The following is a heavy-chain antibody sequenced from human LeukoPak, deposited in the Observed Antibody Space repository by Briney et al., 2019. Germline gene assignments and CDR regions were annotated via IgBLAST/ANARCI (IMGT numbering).Heavy chain of an antibody. CDR3: ARGEPYYYYMDV. CDR1: GLTFSSYA. CDR2: ISYDGSNK. J-gene: IGHJ6*03. Sequence: GGSLRLSCAASGLTFSSYAMHWVRQAPGKGLEWVAVISYDGSNKYYADSVKGRFTISRDNSKNTLYLQMNSLRAEDTAVYYCARGEPYYYYMDVWGKGTTVTVSS. D-gene: IGHD1-14*01. V-gene: IGHV3-30-3*01.